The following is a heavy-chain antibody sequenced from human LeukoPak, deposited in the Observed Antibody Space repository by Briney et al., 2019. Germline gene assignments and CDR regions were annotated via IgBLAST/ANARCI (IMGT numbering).Heavy chain of an antibody. V-gene: IGHV3-21*01. CDR2: ISSSSSYI. CDR1: GFTFSSYS. CDR3: ARDGRAAAGLYYFDY. D-gene: IGHD6-13*01. Sequence: GGSLRLSCAASGFTFSSYSMNWVRQAPGKGLEWVSSISSSSSYIYYADSVKGRFTISRDNAKNSLYLQMNSLRAEDTAVYYCARDGRAAAGLYYFDYWGQETLVTVSS. J-gene: IGHJ4*02.